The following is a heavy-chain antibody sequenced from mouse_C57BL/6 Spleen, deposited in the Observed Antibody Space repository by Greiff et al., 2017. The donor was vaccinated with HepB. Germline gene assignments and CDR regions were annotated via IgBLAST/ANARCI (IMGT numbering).Heavy chain of an antibody. CDR2: IYPRSGNT. Sequence: VQRVESGAELARPGASVKLSCKASGYTFTSYGISWVKQRTGQGLEWIGEIYPRSGNTYYNEKFKGKATLTADKSSSTAYMELRSLTSEDSAVYFCASYYGDYVRFAYWGQGTLVTVSA. CDR1: GYTFTSYG. J-gene: IGHJ3*01. V-gene: IGHV1-81*01. CDR3: ASYYGDYVRFAY. D-gene: IGHD2-13*01.